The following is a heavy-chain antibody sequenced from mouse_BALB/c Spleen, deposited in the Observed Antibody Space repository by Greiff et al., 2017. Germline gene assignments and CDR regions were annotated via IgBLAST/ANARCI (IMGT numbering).Heavy chain of an antibody. D-gene: IGHD2-3*01. V-gene: IGHV2-6-2*01. Sequence: VNLVESGPDLVAPSQSLSITCTVSGFSLTSYGVHWVRQPPGKGLEWLVVIWSDGSTTYNSALKSRLSISKDNSKSQVFLKMNSLQTDDTAMYYCARDDGYYYAMDYWGQGTSVTVSS. CDR1: GFSLTSYG. CDR3: ARDDGYYYAMDY. J-gene: IGHJ4*01. CDR2: IWSDGST.